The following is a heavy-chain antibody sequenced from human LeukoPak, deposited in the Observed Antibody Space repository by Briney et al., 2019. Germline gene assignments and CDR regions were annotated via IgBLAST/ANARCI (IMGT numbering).Heavy chain of an antibody. Sequence: PSETLSLTCTVSGGSISSSSYYWGWIRQPPGKGLEWIGSIYYSGSTYYNPSLKSRVTISVDTSKNQFYLKLSSVTAADTAVYYCAPVGINMDVWGKGTTVTVSS. V-gene: IGHV4-39*01. CDR2: IYYSGST. CDR3: APVGINMDV. J-gene: IGHJ6*03. CDR1: GGSISSSSYY. D-gene: IGHD1-14*01.